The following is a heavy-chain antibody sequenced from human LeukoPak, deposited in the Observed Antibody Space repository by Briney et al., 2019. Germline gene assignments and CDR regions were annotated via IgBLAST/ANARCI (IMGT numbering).Heavy chain of an antibody. J-gene: IGHJ4*02. D-gene: IGHD3-22*01. CDR3: ARLYYDSSGYYQICYFDY. V-gene: IGHV4-39*01. CDR1: GGSISSSSYY. CDR2: MYYSGST. Sequence: PSETLSLTCTVSGGSISSSSYYWGWISQPPGKGLEWIGSMYYSGSTYYNPSLKSRVTISVDTSKNQFSLNLSSVTAADTAVYYCARLYYDSSGYYQICYFDYWGQGTLVTVSS.